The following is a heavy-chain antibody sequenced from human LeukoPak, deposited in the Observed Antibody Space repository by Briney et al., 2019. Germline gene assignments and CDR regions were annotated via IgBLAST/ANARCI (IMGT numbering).Heavy chain of an antibody. J-gene: IGHJ3*01. D-gene: IGHD3-9*01. V-gene: IGHV3-23*01. CDR2: ISGSGGST. CDR1: GFTFSSYG. CDR3: AKGRYFDWPV. Sequence: GETLRLSCAASGFTFSSYGMSWVRQAPGKGLEWVSAISGSGGSTYYADSVKGRFTISRDNSKNTLYLQMNSLRAEDTAVYYCAKGRYFDWPVWGQGTMVTVSS.